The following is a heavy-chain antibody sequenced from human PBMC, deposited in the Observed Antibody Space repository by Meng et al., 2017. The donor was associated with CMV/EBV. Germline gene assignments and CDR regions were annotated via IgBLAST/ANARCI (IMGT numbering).Heavy chain of an antibody. CDR1: GYTFTSYD. CDR3: AREYSPRSKADY. J-gene: IGHJ4*02. D-gene: IGHD2-15*01. Sequence: ASVKVSCQASGYTFTSYDINWVRQATGQGLEWMGWMNPNSGNTGYAQKFQGRVTMTRNTSISTAYMELSSLRSEDTAVYYCAREYSPRSKADYWGQGTLVTVSS. V-gene: IGHV1-8*01. CDR2: MNPNSGNT.